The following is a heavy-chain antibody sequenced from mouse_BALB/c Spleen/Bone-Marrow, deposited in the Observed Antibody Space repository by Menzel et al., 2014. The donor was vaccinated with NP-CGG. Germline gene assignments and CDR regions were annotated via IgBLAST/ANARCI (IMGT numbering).Heavy chain of an antibody. D-gene: IGHD1-1*01. CDR1: GYTFTSNT. V-gene: IGHV1-4*02. Sequence: VKLVESAGELARPGASVKMSCKASGYTFTSNTIQWVKQRPGQGLEWIGYINPTRGYTDYNQKFKDKTTLTADKSSSTSYMQLSSLTSEDSSVYYCAREATYYAYFDYWGQGTILTVSS. J-gene: IGHJ2*01. CDR3: AREATYYAYFDY. CDR2: INPTRGYT.